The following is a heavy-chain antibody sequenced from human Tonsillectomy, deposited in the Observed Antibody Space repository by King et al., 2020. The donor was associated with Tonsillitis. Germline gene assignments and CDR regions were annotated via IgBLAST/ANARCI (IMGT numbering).Heavy chain of an antibody. J-gene: IGHJ6*03. D-gene: IGHD3-10*01. CDR2: IIPFSGTA. CDR3: ASRREAPRGYYYYYYMDV. Sequence: VQLVESGAEVKKPGSSVKVSCKASGGTFSSYAISWVRQAPGQGLEWMGGIIPFSGTANFAQKFQGRVTITADESTSTAYMELSSLRSEDTAVYYCASRREAPRGYYYYYYMDVWGKGTTVTVSS. CDR1: GGTFSSYA. V-gene: IGHV1-69*01.